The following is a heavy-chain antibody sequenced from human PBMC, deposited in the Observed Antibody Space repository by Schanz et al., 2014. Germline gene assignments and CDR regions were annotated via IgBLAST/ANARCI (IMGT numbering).Heavy chain of an antibody. CDR3: ARGPSQGYSYGHNIGAYYYGMDV. CDR2: ISAYTNNT. Sequence: GPEVKEPGASVKVSCEASRYTFNTYGLNWVRQAPGQGLEWMGWISAYTNNTNYAQKVQGRVTMTTDTSTGTAYMELRSLRSDDTAVYYCARGPSQGYSYGHNIGAYYYGMDVWGQGTTVTVS. J-gene: IGHJ6*02. D-gene: IGHD5-18*01. CDR1: RYTFNTYG. V-gene: IGHV1-18*01.